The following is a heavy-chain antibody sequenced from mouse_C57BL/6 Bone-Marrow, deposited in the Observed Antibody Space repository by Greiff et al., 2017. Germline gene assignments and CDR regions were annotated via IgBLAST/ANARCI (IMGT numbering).Heavy chain of an antibody. J-gene: IGHJ3*01. CDR3: TTEGLLLRYPAWFAY. CDR2: IDPENGDT. V-gene: IGHV14-4*01. CDR1: GFNIKDDY. Sequence: EVQLQQSRAELVRPGASVKLSCTASGFNIKDDYMHWVKQRPEQGLEWIGWIDPENGDTEYASKFQGKATITADTSSNTAYLQLSSLTSEDTAVYYCTTEGLLLRYPAWFAYWGQGTLVTVSA. D-gene: IGHD1-1*01.